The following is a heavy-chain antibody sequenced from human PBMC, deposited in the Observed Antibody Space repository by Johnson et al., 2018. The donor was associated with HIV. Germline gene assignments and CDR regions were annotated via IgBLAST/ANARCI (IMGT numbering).Heavy chain of an antibody. Sequence: QVQLVESGGGVVQPGRSLRLSCAASGFTFISYAMHWVRQAPGKGLEWVAVISDDGSKKYYADSVKGRFTISRDNSKNTLYLQMNSLRAEDTAVYYCARENWGQRMNAFDIWGQGTMVTVSS. D-gene: IGHD7-27*01. CDR1: GFTFISYA. V-gene: IGHV3-30-3*01. J-gene: IGHJ3*02. CDR2: ISDDGSKK. CDR3: ARENWGQRMNAFDI.